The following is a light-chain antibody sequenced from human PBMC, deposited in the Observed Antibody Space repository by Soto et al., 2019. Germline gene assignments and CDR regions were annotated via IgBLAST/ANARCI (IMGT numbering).Light chain of an antibody. J-gene: IGLJ2*01. CDR3: QSYDSSLSVVV. CDR1: NSNIGANYD. V-gene: IGLV1-40*01. CDR2: DNS. Sequence: QSVLTQPPSVSGAPGQRVTISCTGSNSNIGANYDVYWYQQLPGTAPKLLISDNSDRPSEVPDRFSGSKSGTSASLAITGLQAEDEADYYCQSYDSSLSVVVFGGGTKLTVL.